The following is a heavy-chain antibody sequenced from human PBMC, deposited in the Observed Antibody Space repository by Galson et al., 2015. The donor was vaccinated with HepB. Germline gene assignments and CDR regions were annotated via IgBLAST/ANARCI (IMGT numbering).Heavy chain of an antibody. CDR2: ISYDGSNK. CDR1: GFTFSSYG. V-gene: IGHV3-30*18. Sequence: SLRLSCAASGFTFSSYGMHWVRQAPGKGLEWVAVISYDGSNKYYADSVKGRFTISRDNSKNTLYLQMNSLRAEDTAVYYCAKPEVPAAEDYYYYGMDVWGQGTTVTVSS. J-gene: IGHJ6*02. CDR3: AKPEVPAAEDYYYYGMDV. D-gene: IGHD2-2*01.